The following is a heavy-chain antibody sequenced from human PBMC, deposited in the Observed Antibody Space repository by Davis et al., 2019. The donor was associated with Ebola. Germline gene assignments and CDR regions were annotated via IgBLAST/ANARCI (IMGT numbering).Heavy chain of an antibody. V-gene: IGHV1-3*01. CDR2: INAGNGNT. J-gene: IGHJ6*02. CDR1: GYTFTSYA. D-gene: IGHD3-3*01. Sequence: ASVKVSCKASGYTFTSYAMHWVRQAPGQRLEWMGWINAGNGNTKYSQKFQGRVTITRDTSASTAYMELSSLRSEDTAVYYCARDPTIFGVVIAGDYYYGMDVWGQGTTVTVSS. CDR3: ARDPTIFGVVIAGDYYYGMDV.